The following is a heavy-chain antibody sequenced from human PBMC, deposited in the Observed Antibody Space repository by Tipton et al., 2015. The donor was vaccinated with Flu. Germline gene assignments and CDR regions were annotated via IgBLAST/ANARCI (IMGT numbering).Heavy chain of an antibody. D-gene: IGHD3-10*01. J-gene: IGHJ4*02. CDR3: ARGSGSGTHVMFDY. Sequence: TLSLTCTVSNGSISSYYWSWIRQSAGKGLEWIGRIYSSGSTNYNPSFKSRVSMSVDTSKTQFSLDLSSVTAADTAMYYCARGSGSGTHVMFDYWGQGTLVTVSS. CDR2: IYSSGST. V-gene: IGHV4-4*07. CDR1: NGSISSYY.